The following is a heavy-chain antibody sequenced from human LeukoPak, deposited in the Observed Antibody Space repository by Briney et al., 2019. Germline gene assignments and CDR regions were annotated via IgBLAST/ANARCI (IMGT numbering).Heavy chain of an antibody. CDR3: ASGYDYVWGSYRFDY. J-gene: IGHJ4*02. CDR2: IYYSGST. CDR1: GGSISSYY. V-gene: IGHV4-59*08. D-gene: IGHD3-16*02. Sequence: SETLSLTCTVSGGSISSYYWSWIRQPPGKGLEWIGYIYYSGSTNYNPSLKSRVTISVDTSKNQFSLKLSSVTAADTAVYYCASGYDYVWGSYRFDYWGQGTLVTVSS.